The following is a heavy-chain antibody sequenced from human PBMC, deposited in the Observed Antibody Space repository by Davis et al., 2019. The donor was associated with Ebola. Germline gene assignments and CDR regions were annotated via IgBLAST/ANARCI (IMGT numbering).Heavy chain of an antibody. CDR1: GGSISSRSYY. D-gene: IGHD6-13*01. Sequence: GSLRLSCTVSGGSISSRSYYWGWLRQPPGKGLEWIGSIYYGGSTYYNPSLKRRVTISVDTSKNQFSLKLSSVTAADTAVYYCARRGYSSILGWFDPGGQGTLVTVSS. CDR2: IYYGGST. V-gene: IGHV4-39*01. CDR3: ARRGYSSILGWFDP. J-gene: IGHJ5*02.